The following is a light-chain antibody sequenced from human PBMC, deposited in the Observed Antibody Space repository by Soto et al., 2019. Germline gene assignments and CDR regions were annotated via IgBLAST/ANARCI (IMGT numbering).Light chain of an antibody. CDR1: QSIGSY. CDR3: QQYNNWPLT. V-gene: IGKV3-11*01. J-gene: IGKJ3*01. CDR2: DAS. Sequence: EIVLTQSPATLALSLGERATLSCRASQSIGSYLAWYQHKLGQPPRLLIYDASNRATGIPARFSGSGSGTEFTLTINSLQSEDFAVYYCQQYNNWPLTFGPGTKVDIK.